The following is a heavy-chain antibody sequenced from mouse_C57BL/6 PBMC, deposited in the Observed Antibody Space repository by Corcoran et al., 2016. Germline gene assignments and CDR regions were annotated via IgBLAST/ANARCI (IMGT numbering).Heavy chain of an antibody. J-gene: IGHJ1*03. V-gene: IGHV1-39*01. CDR1: GYSFTDYN. CDR3: ARSDFGLDWYFDV. Sequence: EFQLQQSGPELVKPGASVKISCKASGYSFTDYNMNWVKQSNGKSLEWIGVINPNYGTTSYNQKFKGKATLTVDQSSSTAYMQLNSLPSEDSAVYYCARSDFGLDWYFDVWGTGTTVTVSS. D-gene: IGHD3-1*01. CDR2: INPNYGTT.